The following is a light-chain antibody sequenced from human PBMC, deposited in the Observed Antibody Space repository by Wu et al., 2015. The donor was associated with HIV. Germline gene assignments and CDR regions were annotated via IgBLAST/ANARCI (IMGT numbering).Light chain of an antibody. CDR1: QSVSSSY. J-gene: IGKJ2*03. CDR3: QQYGSSPPVYS. CDR2: GAS. V-gene: IGKV3-20*01. Sequence: EIVLTQSPGTLSLSPGERATLSCRASQSVSSSYLAWYQQKPGQAPRLLIYGASSRATGIPDRFSGSGSGTVFSLTISRLEPEDFAVYYCQQYGSSPPVYSFGQGTKLEIK.